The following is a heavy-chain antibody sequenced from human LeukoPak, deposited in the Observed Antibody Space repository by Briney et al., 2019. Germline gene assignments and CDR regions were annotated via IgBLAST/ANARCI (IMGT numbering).Heavy chain of an antibody. CDR1: GYTFTSYY. Sequence: GASVKVSCKASGYTFTSYYMHWVRQAPGQGLEWMGIINPSGGSTSYAQKFQGRVTMTRDTSKNQFSLKLSSVTAADTAVYYCARDNTVKGFDYWGQGTLVTVSS. CDR2: INPSGGST. D-gene: IGHD4-17*01. J-gene: IGHJ4*02. CDR3: ARDNTVKGFDY. V-gene: IGHV1-46*01.